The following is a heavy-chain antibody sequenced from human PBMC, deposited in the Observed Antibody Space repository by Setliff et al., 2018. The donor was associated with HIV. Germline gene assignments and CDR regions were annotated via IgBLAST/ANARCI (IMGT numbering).Heavy chain of an antibody. J-gene: IGHJ4*02. V-gene: IGHV3-74*01. CDR3: ARDRDYFETSGYYPLDF. CDR1: GFTFSSYW. Sequence: LRLSCAASGFTFSSYWMHWVRQAPGEGLVWVARVNTDGSSTNYADSVKGRFTISRDNAKNTLYLQMNSLRAEDTAVYYCARDRDYFETSGYYPLDFWGQGISVTVSS. CDR2: VNTDGSST. D-gene: IGHD3-22*01.